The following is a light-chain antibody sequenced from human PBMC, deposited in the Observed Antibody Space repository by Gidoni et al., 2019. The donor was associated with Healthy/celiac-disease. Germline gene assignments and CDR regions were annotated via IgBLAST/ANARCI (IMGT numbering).Light chain of an antibody. V-gene: IGKV3-20*01. CDR3: QQYGSSPPIT. CDR2: GAS. CDR1: QSVSSSY. J-gene: IGKJ3*01. Sequence: EIVLKQSQGTLSLSPGERATLSCRASQSVSSSYLAWYQQKPVQAPRLLIYGASSRATGIPDRFSGSGSGTDFTLTISRLEPEDFAVYYCQQYGSSPPITFXPXTKVDIK.